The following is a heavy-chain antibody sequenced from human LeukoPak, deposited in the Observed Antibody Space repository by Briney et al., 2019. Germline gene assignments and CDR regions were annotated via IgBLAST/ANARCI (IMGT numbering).Heavy chain of an antibody. CDR1: GGSFSGYY. CDR3: ARDRHVMVRGVPEGMDV. D-gene: IGHD3-10*01. J-gene: IGHJ6*04. Sequence: PSETLSLTSAVYGGSFSGYYWSWIRQPPGKGLEWIGEINHSGSTNYNPSLKSRVTISVDTSKNQFSLKLSSVTAADTAVYYCARDRHVMVRGVPEGMDVWGKGTTVTVSS. V-gene: IGHV4-34*01. CDR2: INHSGST.